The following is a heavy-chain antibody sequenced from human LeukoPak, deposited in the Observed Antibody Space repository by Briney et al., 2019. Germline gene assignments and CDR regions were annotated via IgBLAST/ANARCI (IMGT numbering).Heavy chain of an antibody. CDR1: EFSVGSNY. CDR2: IYSGGST. V-gene: IGHV3-66*01. Sequence: GGSLRLSCAASEFSVGSNYMTWVRQAPGKGLEWVSLIYSGGSTYYADSVKGRFTISRDNSKNTLYLQMNSLRAEDTAVYYCAKDPTDFDSSGQTYFDYWGQGSLVTVSS. CDR3: AKDPTDFDSSGQTYFDY. D-gene: IGHD3-22*01. J-gene: IGHJ4*02.